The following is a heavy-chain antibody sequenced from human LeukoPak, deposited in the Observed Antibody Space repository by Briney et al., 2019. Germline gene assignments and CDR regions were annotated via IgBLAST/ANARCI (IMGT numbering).Heavy chain of an antibody. Sequence: ASVKVSCKASRYPFTSYYINWLRQAPGPGLEWMGWICAYNGDTNYAQNLQGRVTMTTDTSTDTAYMEMRSLRPDDTAVYYCARDGLSYTNPNNWFDPWGQGTLVTVSS. V-gene: IGHV1-18*01. CDR2: ICAYNGDT. CDR1: RYPFTSYY. J-gene: IGHJ5*02. D-gene: IGHD2-2*02. CDR3: ARDGLSYTNPNNWFDP.